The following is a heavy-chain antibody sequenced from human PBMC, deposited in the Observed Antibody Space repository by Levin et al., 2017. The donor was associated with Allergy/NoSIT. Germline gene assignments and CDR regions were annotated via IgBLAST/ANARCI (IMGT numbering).Heavy chain of an antibody. CDR3: ARRGVGKGSRYFDY. CDR2: IYYSGST. D-gene: IGHD3-10*01. Sequence: SQTLSLTCTVSGGSISSSSYYWGWIRQPPGKGLEWIGSIYYSGSTYYNPSLKSRVTISVDTSKNQFSLKLSSVTAADTAVYYCARRGVGKGSRYFDYWGQGTLVTVSS. J-gene: IGHJ4*02. CDR1: GGSISSSSYY. V-gene: IGHV4-39*01.